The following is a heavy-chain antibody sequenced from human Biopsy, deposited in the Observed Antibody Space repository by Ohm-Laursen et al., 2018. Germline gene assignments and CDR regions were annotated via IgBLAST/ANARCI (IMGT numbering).Heavy chain of an antibody. D-gene: IGHD6-19*01. CDR2: ISPKSGDT. Sequence: GSSVKVSCKASGFSFTGYYIHWVRQAPGQGLEWMGWISPKSGDTNYAHKFQGNITMTRDTSMSTAYMEMSRLRCDDTAVYYCALQSVAQMKNFDYWGQETLVTVSS. CDR3: ALQSVAQMKNFDY. V-gene: IGHV1-2*02. J-gene: IGHJ4*02. CDR1: GFSFTGYY.